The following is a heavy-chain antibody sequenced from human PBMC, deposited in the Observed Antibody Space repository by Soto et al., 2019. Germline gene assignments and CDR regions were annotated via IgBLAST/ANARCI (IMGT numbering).Heavy chain of an antibody. CDR1: GFTFSDYY. D-gene: IGHD3-10*01. Sequence: XVSLRLSVAASGFTFSDYYMSWIRQPPGKGLEWISYISSSGGTIYYADSVKGRFTISRDNAKNSLYLQMNGLRAEDTAVYYCARDPLHHGSTFDYWGQGTLVTVSS. J-gene: IGHJ4*02. V-gene: IGHV3-11*01. CDR3: ARDPLHHGSTFDY. CDR2: ISSSGGTI.